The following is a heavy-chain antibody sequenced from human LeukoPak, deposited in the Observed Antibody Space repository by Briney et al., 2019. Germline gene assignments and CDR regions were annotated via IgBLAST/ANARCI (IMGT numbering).Heavy chain of an antibody. CDR2: INPNSGGT. CDR1: GYTFTGYY. V-gene: IGHV1-2*02. D-gene: IGHD2-2*01. Sequence: GASVKVSCTASGYTFTGYYMHWVRQAPGQGLEWMGWINPNSGGTNYAQKFQGRVTMTRDTSISTAYMELSRLRSDDTAVYYCARVVLGIVVIPPVPYGRRVWGQETTVSVSS. J-gene: IGHJ6*02. CDR3: ARVVLGIVVIPPVPYGRRV.